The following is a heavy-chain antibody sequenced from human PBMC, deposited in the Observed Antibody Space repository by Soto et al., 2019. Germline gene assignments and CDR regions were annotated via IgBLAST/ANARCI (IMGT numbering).Heavy chain of an antibody. D-gene: IGHD3-3*01. J-gene: IGHJ4*02. CDR2: ITAYNDNT. CDR3: ARGQIQSDFDY. Sequence: ASVKVSCKASGYTFTSYGLNWVRQAPGQGLEWMGWITAYNDNTNYAQKVQGRAILTIDTSTTTGYMGLRSLRSDDTAVYYCARGQIQSDFDYWGQGTLVTSPQ. V-gene: IGHV1-18*04. CDR1: GYTFTSYG.